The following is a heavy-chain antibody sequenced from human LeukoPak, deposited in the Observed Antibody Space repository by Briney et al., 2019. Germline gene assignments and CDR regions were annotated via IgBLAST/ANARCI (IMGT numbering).Heavy chain of an antibody. J-gene: IGHJ6*02. CDR2: IYSGGST. CDR3: ARDHITMVRGVSVNYYYYGMDV. CDR1: GFTFSSNY. V-gene: IGHV3-53*01. Sequence: PGGSLRLSCAASGFTFSSNYMSWVRQAPGKGLEWVSVIYSGGSTYYADSVKGRFTISRDNSKNTLYLQMNSLRAEDTAVYYCARDHITMVRGVSVNYYYYGMDVWGQGTTVTVSS. D-gene: IGHD3-10*01.